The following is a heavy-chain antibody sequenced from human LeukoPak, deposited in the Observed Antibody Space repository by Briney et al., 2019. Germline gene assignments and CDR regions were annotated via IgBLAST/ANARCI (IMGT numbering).Heavy chain of an antibody. Sequence: SVKVSCKASGGTFSSYPISWVRQAPGQGLEWMGRIIPILGIANYAQKFQGRVTITADKSTSTAYMELSSLRSEDRAVYYCTRGSQLLGFDAFDIWGRGTMVTVSS. V-gene: IGHV1-69*04. J-gene: IGHJ3*02. CDR1: GGTFSSYP. CDR2: IIPILGIA. D-gene: IGHD2-2*01. CDR3: TRGSQLLGFDAFDI.